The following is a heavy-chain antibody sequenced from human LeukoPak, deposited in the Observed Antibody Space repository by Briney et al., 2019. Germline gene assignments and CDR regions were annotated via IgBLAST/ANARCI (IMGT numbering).Heavy chain of an antibody. Sequence: GGSLRLSCAGCGFTLSSAWMTWVRQAPGKGLEGVGLSKSKTGGGTTDYAAPVKGRFTISRDDSKNTLYLQMNSLKTEDTAVYYCAKYCISADCYANWFGPWGQGTLVTVSS. J-gene: IGHJ5*02. V-gene: IGHV3-15*01. CDR2: SKSKTGGGTT. CDR3: AKYCISADCYANWFGP. CDR1: GFTLSSAW. D-gene: IGHD2-2*01.